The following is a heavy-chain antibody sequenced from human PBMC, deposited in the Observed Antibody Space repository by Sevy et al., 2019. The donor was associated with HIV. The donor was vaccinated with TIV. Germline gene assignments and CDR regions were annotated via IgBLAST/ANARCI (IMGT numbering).Heavy chain of an antibody. Sequence: GGSLRLSCAASGFSFSTYAMTWVRQAPGKGLEWVSDISGSGTSTYYTDSVKGRFTISRDNSKNTVYLQMNNLRAEDKAVYYCGKVSIFGVGGFYDYWGQGTLVTVSS. D-gene: IGHD3-3*01. CDR2: ISGSGTST. CDR1: GFSFSTYA. J-gene: IGHJ4*02. V-gene: IGHV3-23*01. CDR3: GKVSIFGVGGFYDY.